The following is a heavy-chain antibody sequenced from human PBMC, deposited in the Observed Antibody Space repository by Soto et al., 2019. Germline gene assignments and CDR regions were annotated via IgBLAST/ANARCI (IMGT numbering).Heavy chain of an antibody. D-gene: IGHD3-9*01. CDR1: GYTFTGYY. CDR2: INPNSGGT. V-gene: IGHV1-2*02. Sequence: RASVKVSCKASGYTFTGYYMHWVRQAPGQGLEWMGWINPNSGGTNYAQKFQGRVTMTRDTSISTAYMELSRLRSDDTAVYYCARENYGILTGYSLTNWFDPWGQGTLVTVSS. CDR3: ARENYGILTGYSLTNWFDP. J-gene: IGHJ5*02.